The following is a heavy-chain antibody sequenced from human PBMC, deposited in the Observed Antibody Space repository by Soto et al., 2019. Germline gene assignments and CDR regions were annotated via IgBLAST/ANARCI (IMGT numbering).Heavy chain of an antibody. CDR3: ARVPGYCTNGVCSAVDY. Sequence: GGSLRLSCAASGFTFSSYSMNLVRQAPRKGLEWVSSISSSSSYIYYADSVKGRFTISRDNAKNSLYLQMNSLRAEDTAVYYCARVPGYCTNGVCSAVDYWGQGTLVTVSS. D-gene: IGHD2-8*01. V-gene: IGHV3-21*01. CDR1: GFTFSSYS. CDR2: ISSSSSYI. J-gene: IGHJ4*02.